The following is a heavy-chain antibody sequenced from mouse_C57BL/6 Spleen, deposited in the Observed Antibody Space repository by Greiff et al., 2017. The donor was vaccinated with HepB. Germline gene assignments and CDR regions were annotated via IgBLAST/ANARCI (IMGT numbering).Heavy chain of an antibody. Sequence: QIQLQQPGAELVKPGASVKMSCKASGYTFTSYWITWVKQRPGQGLEWIGDIYPGSGSTNYNEKFKSKATLTVDTSSSTAYMQLSSLTSEDSAVYYCARELGTTLYFDYWGQGTTLTVSS. D-gene: IGHD2-13*01. J-gene: IGHJ2*01. CDR3: ARELGTTLYFDY. CDR2: IYPGSGST. CDR1: GYTFTSYW. V-gene: IGHV1-55*01.